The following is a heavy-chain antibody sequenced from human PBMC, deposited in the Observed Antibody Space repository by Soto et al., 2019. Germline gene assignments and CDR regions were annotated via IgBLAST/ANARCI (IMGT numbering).Heavy chain of an antibody. CDR3: ARDQDRPQLGGNYYSIMDV. V-gene: IGHV1-69*12. D-gene: IGHD3-3*02. Sequence: QVQVEQSGAEVKKPGSSVKVSCKASGGTFSTAAISWVRQAPGQGLEWMGGIMPIFRTADYAQKFQGRVTITADESTSTDYLELRSLSSEDTAIYYCARDQDRPQLGGNYYSIMDVWGQGTTVTVSS. J-gene: IGHJ6*02. CDR1: GGTFSTAA. CDR2: IMPIFRTA.